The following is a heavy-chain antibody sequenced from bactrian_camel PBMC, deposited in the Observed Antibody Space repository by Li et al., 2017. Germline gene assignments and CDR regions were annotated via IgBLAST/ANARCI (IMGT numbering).Heavy chain of an antibody. J-gene: IGHJ4*01. V-gene: IGHV3S63*01. D-gene: IGHD3*01. CDR2: IERDGVT. Sequence: QLVESGGGSVQAGGSLQLVCVGSGYADATYSVAWFRQAAGKEREGIASIERDGVTNYADAVKGRFTLSKYNTKNTVYLQLNSLKPEDTAVYYCAAVNQAAMGHRVRFLEPLLPNLYNYWGKGTQVTVS. CDR1: GYADATYS. CDR3: AAVNQAAMGHRVRFLEPLLPNLYNY.